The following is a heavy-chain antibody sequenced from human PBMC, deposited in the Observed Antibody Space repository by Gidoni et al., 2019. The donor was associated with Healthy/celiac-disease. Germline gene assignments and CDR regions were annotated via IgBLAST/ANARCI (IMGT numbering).Heavy chain of an antibody. CDR2: ISSSSSYI. Sequence: EVQLVESGGGLVKPGGSLRLSCAASGFTFSSYSMNWVRQAPGKGLEWVSSISSSSSYIYYADSVKGRFTISRDNAKNSLYLQMNSLRAEDTAVYYCARDSSDSSSWTPFDYWGQGTLVTVSS. J-gene: IGHJ4*02. D-gene: IGHD6-13*01. V-gene: IGHV3-21*01. CDR3: ARDSSDSSSWTPFDY. CDR1: GFTFSSYS.